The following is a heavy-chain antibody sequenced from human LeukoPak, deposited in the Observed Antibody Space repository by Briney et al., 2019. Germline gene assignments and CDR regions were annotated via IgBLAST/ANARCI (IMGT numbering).Heavy chain of an antibody. CDR2: TSGGGSDT. Sequence: PGGSLRLSCAASGFTFSNYAMSWVRQAPGKGLEWVSGTSGGGSDTSYADSVKGRFTISRDNSKNTLYLHMNSLRAEDTAVYYCAKDTRYGSETFGAFDIWGQGTMITVSS. J-gene: IGHJ3*02. D-gene: IGHD3-10*01. CDR3: AKDTRYGSETFGAFDI. V-gene: IGHV3-23*01. CDR1: GFTFSNYA.